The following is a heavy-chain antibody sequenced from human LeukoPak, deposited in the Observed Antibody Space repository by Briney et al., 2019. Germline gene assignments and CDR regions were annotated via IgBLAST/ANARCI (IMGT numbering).Heavy chain of an antibody. CDR3: ARKRGYSYGPLLDY. V-gene: IGHV1-24*01. D-gene: IGHD5-18*01. CDR2: FDPEDGET. Sequence: ASVKVSCKVSGYTLNELSMHWVRQAPGRGLEWMGGFDPEDGETIYAQKFQGRVTMTEDTSTDTAYMELSSLRSEDTAVYYCARKRGYSYGPLLDYWGQGTLVTVSS. J-gene: IGHJ4*02. CDR1: GYTLNELS.